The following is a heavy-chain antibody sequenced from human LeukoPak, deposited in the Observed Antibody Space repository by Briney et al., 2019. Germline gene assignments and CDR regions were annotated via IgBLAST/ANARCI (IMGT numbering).Heavy chain of an antibody. CDR1: GYTFTSYG. Sequence: ASVKVSCKASGYTFTSYGISWVRQAPGQGLEWMGWISVYNGNRNYAQKLQGRVTMTTDTSKSTAYMELRSLRSDDTAVYYCARVRVTMVRGVIISNWFDPWGQGTLVTVSS. D-gene: IGHD3-10*01. J-gene: IGHJ5*02. CDR3: ARVRVTMVRGVIISNWFDP. CDR2: ISVYNGNR. V-gene: IGHV1-18*01.